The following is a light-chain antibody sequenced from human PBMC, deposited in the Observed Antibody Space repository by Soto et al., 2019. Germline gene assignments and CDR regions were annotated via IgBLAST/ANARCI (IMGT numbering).Light chain of an antibody. V-gene: IGLV2-14*01. CDR2: EVS. CDR1: SSDVGGYNY. J-gene: IGLJ2*01. Sequence: QSALTQPASVSGSPGQSITISCTGTSSDVGGYNYVSWYQQQSRKASKLLIYEVSNRPSGVSNRFSGSKSGNTASLTISGLQAEDEADYYCGSYTSSNSVIFGGGTKLTVL. CDR3: GSYTSSNSVI.